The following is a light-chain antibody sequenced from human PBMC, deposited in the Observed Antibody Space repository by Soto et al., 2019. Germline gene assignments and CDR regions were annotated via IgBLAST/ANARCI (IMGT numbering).Light chain of an antibody. CDR2: GTS. CDR1: QTISSNN. V-gene: IGKV3-20*01. Sequence: EIVLTQSPGTLSVSPGERATLSCRASQTISSNNLDWYQQQPGQAPRLLFYGTSSRATGIPDRFSGSGSGTDFTLTISRLEAEDSEIYYCQQYDSWTFGQGTKVEI. CDR3: QQYDSWT. J-gene: IGKJ1*01.